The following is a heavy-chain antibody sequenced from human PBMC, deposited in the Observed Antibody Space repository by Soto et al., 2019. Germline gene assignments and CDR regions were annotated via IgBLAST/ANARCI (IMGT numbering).Heavy chain of an antibody. V-gene: IGHV3-33*01. CDR3: ARGSSGYCTNGVCPGTHWYFDL. CDR2: IWYDGSNK. CDR1: GFTFSSYG. Sequence: QVQLVESGGGVVQPGRSLRLSCVASGFTFSSYGMHWVRQAPGKGLEWVAVIWYDGSNKYYADSVKGRFTISRDNSKNTLYLQMNSLRAEDTAVYYCARGSSGYCTNGVCPGTHWYFDLWGRGTLVTVSS. J-gene: IGHJ2*01. D-gene: IGHD2-8*01.